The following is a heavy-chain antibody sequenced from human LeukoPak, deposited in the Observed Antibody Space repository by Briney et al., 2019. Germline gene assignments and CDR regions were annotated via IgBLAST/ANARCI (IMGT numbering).Heavy chain of an antibody. D-gene: IGHD7-27*01. V-gene: IGHV3-48*02. CDR2: IRGSDNI. CDR3: ARAGEEADFQH. CDR1: EFPFSSYS. J-gene: IGHJ1*01. Sequence: GGSLRLSCAASEFPFSSYSMNWVRQAPGKGLEWVSYIRGSDNIYYADSVKGRSTISRDNAKNSLYLQMKTLTQVDTAVYYCARAGEEADFQHWGQGTLVTVSS.